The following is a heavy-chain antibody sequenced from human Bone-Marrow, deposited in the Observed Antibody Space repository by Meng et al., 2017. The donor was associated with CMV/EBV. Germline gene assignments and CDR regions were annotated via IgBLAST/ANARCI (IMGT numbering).Heavy chain of an antibody. Sequence: GESLKISCAASGFTFSSYWMSWVRQAPGKGLEWVANIKQDGSEKYYVDSVKGRFTISRDNAKNSLYLQMNSLRAEDTAVYYCARWGLQGSRPRPCDYWGQGTVVTVSS. J-gene: IGHJ4*02. D-gene: IGHD1-26*01. CDR3: ARWGLQGSRPRPCDY. V-gene: IGHV3-7*01. CDR2: IKQDGSEK. CDR1: GFTFSSYW.